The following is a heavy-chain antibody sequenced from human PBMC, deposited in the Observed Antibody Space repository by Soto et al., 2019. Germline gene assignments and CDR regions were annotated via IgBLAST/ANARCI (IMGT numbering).Heavy chain of an antibody. CDR3: ASNKIEYYYGSGPIVGSWFDP. Sequence: KPSETLSLTCTVSGGSISSYYWSWIRQPPGKGLEWIGYIYYSGSTNYNPSLKSRVTISVDTSKNQFSLKLSSVTAADTAVYYCASNKIEYYYGSGPIVGSWFDPWGQGTLVTVSS. CDR2: IYYSGST. CDR1: GGSISSYY. D-gene: IGHD3-10*01. J-gene: IGHJ5*02. V-gene: IGHV4-59*01.